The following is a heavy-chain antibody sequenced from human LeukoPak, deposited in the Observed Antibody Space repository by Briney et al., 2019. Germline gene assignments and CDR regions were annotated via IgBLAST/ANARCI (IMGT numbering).Heavy chain of an antibody. CDR2: INTNTGNP. D-gene: IGHD3-16*01. J-gene: IGHJ4*02. CDR1: GYTFTSYA. Sequence: LRASVKVSCKASGYTFTSYAMNWVRQAPGQGLEWMGWINTNTGNPTYAQGFTGRFVFSLDTSVSTAYLQISSLKAEDTAVYYCARGGFMITFGGAHYWGQGTLVTVSS. CDR3: ARGGFMITFGGAHY. V-gene: IGHV7-4-1*02.